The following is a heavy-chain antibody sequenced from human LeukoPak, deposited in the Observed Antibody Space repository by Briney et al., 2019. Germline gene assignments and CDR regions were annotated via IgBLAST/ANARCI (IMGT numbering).Heavy chain of an antibody. CDR2: ISWNSGSI. J-gene: IGHJ4*02. D-gene: IGHD2-21*02. Sequence: GGSLRLSCAASGFTFDDYAMHWVQQAPGKGLEWVSGISWNSGSIGYADSVKGRFTISRDNAKNSLYLQMNSLRAEDTALYYCAKVGDSIPPYYFDYWGQGTLVTVSS. CDR3: AKVGDSIPPYYFDY. CDR1: GFTFDDYA. V-gene: IGHV3-9*01.